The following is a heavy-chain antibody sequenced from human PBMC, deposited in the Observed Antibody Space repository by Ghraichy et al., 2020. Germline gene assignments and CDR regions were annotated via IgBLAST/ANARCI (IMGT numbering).Heavy chain of an antibody. CDR1: GFTFSSYS. CDR3: ARKVEMATINYYGMDV. Sequence: SCAASGFTFSSYSMNWVRQAPEKGLEWVSHISSSSSTIYYADSVKGRFTISRDNAKNSLYLQMNSLRDEDTAVYYCARKVEMATINYYGMDVWGQGTTVTVSS. J-gene: IGHJ6*02. V-gene: IGHV3-48*02. CDR2: ISSSSSTI. D-gene: IGHD5-24*01.